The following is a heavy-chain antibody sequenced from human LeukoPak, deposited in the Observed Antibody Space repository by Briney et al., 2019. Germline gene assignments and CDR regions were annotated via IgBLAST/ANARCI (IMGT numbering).Heavy chain of an antibody. CDR2: IYYSGST. CDR1: GGSISSSGYY. V-gene: IGHV4-39*07. D-gene: IGHD3-9*01. CDR3: DTGYYMYYFDY. J-gene: IGHJ4*02. Sequence: PSETLSLTCTVSGGSISSSGYYWGWIRQPPGQGLEWIGSIYYSGSTYYNPSLKSRVTISVDTSKNQFSLKLSSVTAADTAVYYCDTGYYMYYFDYWGQGTLVTVSS.